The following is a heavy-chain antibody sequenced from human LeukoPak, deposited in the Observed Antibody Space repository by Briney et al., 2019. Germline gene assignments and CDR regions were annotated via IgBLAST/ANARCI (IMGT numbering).Heavy chain of an antibody. J-gene: IGHJ3*02. D-gene: IGHD3-10*01. CDR3: ARDLHYAFDI. V-gene: IGHV3-48*02. Sequence: GGSLRLSCAASGFTFSGYAMNWVRQAPGKGLEWVSHIYSSDTTYADSVKGRFTISRDNAKNSLYLQMNSLRDEDTAVYYCARDLHYAFDIWGQGTVVTASS. CDR2: IYSSDTT. CDR1: GFTFSGYA.